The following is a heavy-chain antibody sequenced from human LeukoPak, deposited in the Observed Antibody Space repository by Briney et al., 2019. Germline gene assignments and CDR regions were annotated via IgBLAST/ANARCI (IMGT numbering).Heavy chain of an antibody. J-gene: IGHJ5*02. D-gene: IGHD2-15*01. CDR2: IIPIFGTA. CDR3: AREPIGNIVVVVAANTGGFDP. Sequence: ASVKVSCKASGGTFSSYAISWVRQAPGQGLEWMGGIIPIFGTANYAQKFQGRVTITADESTSTAYMELCSLRSEDTAVYYCAREPIGNIVVVVAANTGGFDPWGQGTLVTVSS. CDR1: GGTFSSYA. V-gene: IGHV1-69*13.